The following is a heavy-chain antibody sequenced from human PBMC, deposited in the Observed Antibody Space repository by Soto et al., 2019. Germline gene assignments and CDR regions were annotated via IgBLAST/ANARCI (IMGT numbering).Heavy chain of an antibody. Sequence: GSLQLTCSASGLSFNTHWMNWVRQAPGKGPEWVANIKQDGSEKYYVDSVEGRFTISRDNAKNSLYLQMNSLRAEDTAVYYCATRHYKSASSVYLGVFDYWGQGTLVTV. CDR1: GLSFNTHW. CDR2: IKQDGSEK. CDR3: ATRHYKSASSVYLGVFDY. J-gene: IGHJ4*02. D-gene: IGHD5-12*01. V-gene: IGHV3-7*01.